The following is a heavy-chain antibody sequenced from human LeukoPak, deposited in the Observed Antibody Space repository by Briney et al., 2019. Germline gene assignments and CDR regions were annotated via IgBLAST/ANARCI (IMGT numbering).Heavy chain of an antibody. Sequence: GGSLRLSCTASGFTFSSYSLNWVRQAPGKGLEWVAVISYDGSNKYYADSVKGRFTISRDNSKNTLYLQMNSLRAEDTAVYYCARDRSGSSGSYFDYWGQGTLVTVSS. V-gene: IGHV3-30-3*01. CDR3: ARDRSGSSGSYFDY. CDR1: GFTFSSYS. J-gene: IGHJ4*02. D-gene: IGHD1-26*01. CDR2: ISYDGSNK.